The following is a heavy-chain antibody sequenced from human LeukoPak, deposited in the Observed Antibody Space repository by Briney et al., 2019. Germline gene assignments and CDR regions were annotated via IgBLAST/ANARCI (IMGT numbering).Heavy chain of an antibody. V-gene: IGHV3-23*01. J-gene: IGHJ4*02. Sequence: GGSLRLSCAASGFTFSNYVMHWVRQAPGKGLEWVALISGSGANTYYADSVKGRFTISRDNSKNTVYLQMNSLRAEDTAVYYCAKGSGYSNGDAIDYWGQGTLVTVSS. D-gene: IGHD5-18*01. CDR2: ISGSGANT. CDR1: GFTFSNYV. CDR3: AKGSGYSNGDAIDY.